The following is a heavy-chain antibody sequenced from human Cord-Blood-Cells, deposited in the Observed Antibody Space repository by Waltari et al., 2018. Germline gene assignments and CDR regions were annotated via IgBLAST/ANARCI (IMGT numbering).Heavy chain of an antibody. Sequence: SYAISWVRQAPGQGLEWMGGIIPIFGTANYAQKFQGRVTITADESTSTAYMELSSLRSENTAVYYCARDRQFGRNYDILTGYYYWGQGTLVTVSS. V-gene: IGHV1-69*01. CDR2: IIPIFGTA. CDR1: SYA. D-gene: IGHD3-9*01. J-gene: IGHJ4*02. CDR3: ARDRQFGRNYDILTGYYY.